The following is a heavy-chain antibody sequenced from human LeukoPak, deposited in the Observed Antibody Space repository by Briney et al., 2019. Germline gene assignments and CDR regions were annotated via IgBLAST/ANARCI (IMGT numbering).Heavy chain of an antibody. J-gene: IGHJ4*02. D-gene: IGHD3-9*01. Sequence: GASLRLSCAASGFTFSNYAMSWVRQAPGKGLEWVSAILGSGGSTYYADSVKGRFTVSRDNSKSTLYLQMNSLRAEDTALYYCAKWGDYDVLTGYYVPDYWGQGTLVTISS. V-gene: IGHV3-23*01. CDR1: GFTFSNYA. CDR3: AKWGDYDVLTGYYVPDY. CDR2: ILGSGGST.